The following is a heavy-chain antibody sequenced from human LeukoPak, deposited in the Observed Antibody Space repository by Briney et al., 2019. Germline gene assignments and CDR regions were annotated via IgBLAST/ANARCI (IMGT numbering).Heavy chain of an antibody. CDR2: ISYDGSNK. CDR3: AKDDYGPVFVY. V-gene: IGHV3-30*18. J-gene: IGHJ4*02. Sequence: GGSLRLSCAASGSTFSSYGMHWVRQAPGKGLEWVAVISYDGSNKYYADSVKGRFTISRDNSKNTLYLQMNSLRAEDTAVYYCAKDDYGPVFVYWGQGTLVTVSS. D-gene: IGHD4-17*01. CDR1: GSTFSSYG.